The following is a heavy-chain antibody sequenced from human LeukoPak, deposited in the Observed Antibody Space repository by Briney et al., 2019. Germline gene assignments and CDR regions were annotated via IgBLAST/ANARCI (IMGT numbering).Heavy chain of an antibody. Sequence: SPSLSPTCTVSGASISSYYWGSIRQPAGKGLEWSGRFYTSGSTNYNPALKSRVTISVDKSKNQFSLKLSSVTAADTAVYYCARDLGTSNYGYLGQGTLGTVSS. CDR2: FYTSGST. D-gene: IGHD4-11*01. CDR3: ARDLGTSNYGY. V-gene: IGHV4-4*07. CDR1: GASISSYY. J-gene: IGHJ4*02.